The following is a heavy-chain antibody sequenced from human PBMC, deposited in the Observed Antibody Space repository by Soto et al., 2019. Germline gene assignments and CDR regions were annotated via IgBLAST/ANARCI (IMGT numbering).Heavy chain of an antibody. D-gene: IGHD3-10*01. CDR3: ARSAITMVRGVIIGPDYFDY. CDR1: GGSISSGDYY. CDR2: IYYSGST. J-gene: IGHJ4*02. V-gene: IGHV4-30-4*01. Sequence: SETLSLTCTVSGGSISSGDYYWSWIRQPPGKGLEWIGYIYYSGSTYYNPSLKSRVTISVDTSKNQFSLKLSSVTAADTAVYYCARSAITMVRGVIIGPDYFDYWGQGTLVTVSS.